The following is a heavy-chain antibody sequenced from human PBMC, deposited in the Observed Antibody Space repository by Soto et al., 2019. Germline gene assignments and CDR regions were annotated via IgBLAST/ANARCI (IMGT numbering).Heavy chain of an antibody. J-gene: IGHJ6*02. V-gene: IGHV1-18*01. Sequence: GASVKVSCKASGYTFTSYGISWVRQAPGQGLEWMGWISAYNGNTNYAQKLQGRLTMTTDTSTSTAYMDLGSLTSDDTAVYYCVMVDNYVTPTPQDVWGQGTTVTVSS. CDR1: GYTFTSYG. CDR2: ISAYNGNT. D-gene: IGHD3-16*01. CDR3: VMVDNYVTPTPQDV.